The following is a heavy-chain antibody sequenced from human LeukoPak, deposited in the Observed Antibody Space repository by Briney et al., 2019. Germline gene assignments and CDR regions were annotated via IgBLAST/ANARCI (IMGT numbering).Heavy chain of an antibody. J-gene: IGHJ3*02. CDR3: ASTTQILWFGEFHAFDI. CDR2: ISSSSRYI. D-gene: IGHD3-10*01. V-gene: IGHV3-21*01. Sequence: GGSLRLSCAASGFTFSSYSMNWVRQAPGKGLEWVSSISSSSRYIFYADSVKGRFTISRDNAKNSLYLQMNSLRAEDTAVYYCASTTQILWFGEFHAFDIWGQRTMVTVSS. CDR1: GFTFSSYS.